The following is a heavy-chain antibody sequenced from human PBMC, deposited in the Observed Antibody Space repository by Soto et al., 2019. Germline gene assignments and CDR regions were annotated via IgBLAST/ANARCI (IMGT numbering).Heavy chain of an antibody. CDR2: ISVYNGGT. V-gene: IGHV1-46*01. CDR3: ARETVLVTAAIVVGYYFDY. J-gene: IGHJ4*02. CDR1: GYTFTSYY. D-gene: IGHD2-2*01. Sequence: ASVKVSCKASGYTFTSYYMHWVRQAPGQGLEYMGWISVYNGGTNYAQKFQGRVTMTTDTSASTVYMELSSLRSEDTAMYFCARETVLVTAAIVVGYYFDYWGQGTLVTVSS.